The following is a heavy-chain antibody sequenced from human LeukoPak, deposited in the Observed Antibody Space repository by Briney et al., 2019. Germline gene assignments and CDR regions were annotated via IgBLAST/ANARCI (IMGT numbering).Heavy chain of an antibody. CDR1: GFTFSSYG. V-gene: IGHV3-23*01. CDR3: AKASAMIVVVSKHFDY. CDR2: ISGSGGST. D-gene: IGHD3-22*01. J-gene: IGHJ4*02. Sequence: GGSLRLSCAASGFTFSSYGMHWVRQAPGKGLEWVSAISGSGGSTYYADSVKGRFTISRDNSKNTLYLQMNSLRAEDTAVYYCAKASAMIVVVSKHFDYWGQGTLITVSS.